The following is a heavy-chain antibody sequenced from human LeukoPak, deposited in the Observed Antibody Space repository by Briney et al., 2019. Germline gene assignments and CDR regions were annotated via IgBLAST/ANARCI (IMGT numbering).Heavy chain of an antibody. Sequence: PSETLSLTCTVSGGSISSSSYYWGWIRQPPGKGLEWIRSIYYSGSTYYNPSLKSRVTISVDTSKNQFSLKLSSVTAADTAVYYCARVHGNLWFGELLYFDYWGQGTLVTVSS. CDR1: GGSISSSSYY. V-gene: IGHV4-39*01. J-gene: IGHJ4*02. D-gene: IGHD3-10*01. CDR3: ARVHGNLWFGELLYFDY. CDR2: IYYSGST.